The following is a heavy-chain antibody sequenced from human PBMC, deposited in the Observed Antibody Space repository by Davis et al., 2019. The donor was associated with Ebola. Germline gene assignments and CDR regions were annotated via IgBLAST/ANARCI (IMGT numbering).Heavy chain of an antibody. D-gene: IGHD3-3*01. CDR1: GGSISSGDYY. Sequence: PSETLSLTCTVSGGSISSGDYYWSWIRQPPGKGLEWIGYIYYSGSTYYNPSLKSRVTISVDTSKNQFSLKLSSVTAADTAVYYCARDLSTIFGGVYYMDVWGKGTTVTVSS. CDR2: IYYSGST. J-gene: IGHJ6*03. V-gene: IGHV4-30-4*08. CDR3: ARDLSTIFGGVYYMDV.